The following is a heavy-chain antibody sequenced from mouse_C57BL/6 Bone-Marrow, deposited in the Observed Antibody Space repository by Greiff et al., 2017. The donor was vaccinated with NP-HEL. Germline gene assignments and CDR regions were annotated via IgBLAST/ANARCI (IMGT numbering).Heavy chain of an antibody. CDR3: TSYYGSSSYAMDY. J-gene: IGHJ4*01. D-gene: IGHD1-1*01. V-gene: IGHV1-5*01. CDR1: GYTFTSYW. CDR2: IYPGNSDT. Sequence: EVQLQQSGTVLARPGASVKMSCKTSGYTFTSYWMHWVKQRPGQGLEWIGAIYPGNSDTSYNQKFKGKAKLTAVTSASTAYMELSSLTNEDSAVYYCTSYYGSSSYAMDYWGQGTSVTVSS.